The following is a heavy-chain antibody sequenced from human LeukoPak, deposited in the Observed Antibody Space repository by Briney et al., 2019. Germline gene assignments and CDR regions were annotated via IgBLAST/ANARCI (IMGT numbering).Heavy chain of an antibody. Sequence: PSETLSLTCTVSGYSISSGYYWGWIRQPPGKGLEWIGSIYHSGSTYYNPSLKSRVTISVDTSKNQFSLKLSSVTAADTAVYYCARVGRQQGAAGITTFDYWGQGTQVTVSS. CDR2: IYHSGST. CDR3: ARVGRQQGAAGITTFDY. J-gene: IGHJ4*02. V-gene: IGHV4-38-2*02. CDR1: GYSISSGYY. D-gene: IGHD6-13*01.